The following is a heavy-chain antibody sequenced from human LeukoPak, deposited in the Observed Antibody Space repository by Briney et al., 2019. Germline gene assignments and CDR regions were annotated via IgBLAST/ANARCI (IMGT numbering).Heavy chain of an antibody. D-gene: IGHD2-2*01. CDR1: GYTFTSYD. J-gene: IGHJ4*02. CDR2: MNPNSGNT. V-gene: IGHV1-8*03. CDR3: ARVKSCSSTSCYRYYFDY. Sequence: ASVKVSCKASGYTFTSYDINWVRQATGQGLEWMGWMNPNSGNTGYAQKFQGRVTITRNTSISTAYMELSSLRSEDTAVYYCARVKSCSSTSCYRYYFDYWGQGTLVTVSS.